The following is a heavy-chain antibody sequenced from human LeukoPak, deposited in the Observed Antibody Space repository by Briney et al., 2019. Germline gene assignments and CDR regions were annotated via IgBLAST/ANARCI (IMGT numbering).Heavy chain of an antibody. CDR1: GYTFTSYD. Sequence: ASVKVSCKASGYTFTSYDINWVRQATGQGLEWMGWINPNSGGTNYAQKFQGWVTMTRDTSISTAYMELSRLRSDDTAVYYCAREDCSSTSCYLRGEYYYYYGMDVWGQGTTVTVSS. CDR2: INPNSGGT. D-gene: IGHD2-2*01. CDR3: AREDCSSTSCYLRGEYYYYYGMDV. V-gene: IGHV1-2*04. J-gene: IGHJ6*02.